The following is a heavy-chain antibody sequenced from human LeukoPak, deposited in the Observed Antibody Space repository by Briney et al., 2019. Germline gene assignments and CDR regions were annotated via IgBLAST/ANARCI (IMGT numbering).Heavy chain of an antibody. CDR1: GGSFSGYY. J-gene: IGHJ4*02. Sequence: PSETLSLTCAVYGGSFSGYYWSWIRQPPGKGLEWIGEINHSGSTNYNPSLKSRVTISVDTSKNQFSLKLSSVTAADTAVYYCVGRQDTSGYYYVNWGQGTLVTVSS. CDR3: VGRQDTSGYYYVN. V-gene: IGHV4-34*01. CDR2: INHSGST. D-gene: IGHD3-22*01.